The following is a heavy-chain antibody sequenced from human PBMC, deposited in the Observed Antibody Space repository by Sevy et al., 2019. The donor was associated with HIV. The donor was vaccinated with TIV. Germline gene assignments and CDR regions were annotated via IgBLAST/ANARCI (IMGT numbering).Heavy chain of an antibody. D-gene: IGHD2-15*01. Sequence: GGSLRLSCAASGFPFSNYAMSWIRQAPGKGLEWVSTLIGGGSRTNYADAVTGRFPISRDNSKNTLYLQMNSLRADDTAIYYCAKRRVQSGLSGGGANYGWDVCGHGTTVTVSS. CDR1: GFPFSNYA. J-gene: IGHJ6*02. CDR2: LIGGGSRT. V-gene: IGHV3-23*01. CDR3: AKRRVQSGLSGGGANYGWDV.